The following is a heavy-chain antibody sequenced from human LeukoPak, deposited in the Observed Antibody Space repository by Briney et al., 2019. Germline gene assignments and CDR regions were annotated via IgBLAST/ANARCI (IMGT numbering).Heavy chain of an antibody. CDR2: IYSGGST. Sequence: PGGSLRLSCAASGFTVSSNYMSWVRQAPGKGLEWVSVIYSGGSTYYADSVKGRFTISRDNSKNTLYLQMNSLRAEDTAVYYCARESPYGDYWGEGYFAYWGQGTLVTVSS. CDR1: GFTVSSNY. J-gene: IGHJ4*02. D-gene: IGHD4-17*01. V-gene: IGHV3-66*01. CDR3: ARESPYGDYWGEGYFAY.